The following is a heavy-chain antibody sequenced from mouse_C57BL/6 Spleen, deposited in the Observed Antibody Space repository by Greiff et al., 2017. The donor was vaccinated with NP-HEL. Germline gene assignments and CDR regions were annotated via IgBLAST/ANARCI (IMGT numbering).Heavy chain of an antibody. CDR3: ARDYYGSSHWYFDV. CDR1: GFNIKNTY. J-gene: IGHJ1*03. Sequence: EVQLVESVAELVRPGASVKLSCTASGFNIKNTYMHWVKQRPEQGLEWIGRIDPANGNTKYAPKFQGKATRTADTSSNTAYLQLSSLTSEETAIYYCARDYYGSSHWYFDVWGTGTPVPFSS. CDR2: IDPANGNT. V-gene: IGHV14-3*01. D-gene: IGHD1-1*01.